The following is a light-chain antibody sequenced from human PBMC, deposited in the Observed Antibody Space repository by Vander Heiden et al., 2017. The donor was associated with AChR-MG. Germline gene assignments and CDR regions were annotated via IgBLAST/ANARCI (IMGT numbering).Light chain of an antibody. J-gene: IGKJ1*01. Sequence: EIVMTQSPATLSVSPGERATRSCRASQSVSSNLAWYQQKPGQAPGLLSYGASTRATGIPARFNGNGSGTEFTLTISSLQSEDFAVYCCQQYNNWPPWTFGQGTKVETK. CDR3: QQYNNWPPWT. CDR2: GAS. V-gene: IGKV3-15*01. CDR1: QSVSSN.